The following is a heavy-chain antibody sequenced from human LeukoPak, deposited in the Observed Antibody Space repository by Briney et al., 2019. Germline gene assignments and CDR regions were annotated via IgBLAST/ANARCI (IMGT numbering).Heavy chain of an antibody. CDR3: ASISSGR. CDR1: GGSISGYY. J-gene: IGHJ4*02. D-gene: IGHD3-3*02. V-gene: IGHV4-59*01. CDR2: IYYSGST. Sequence: PSETLSLTCTVSGGSISGYYWSWIRQPPGKGLEWIGYIYYSGSTNYNPSLKSRVTISVDTSKNQFSLNLSSVTAADTAVYYCASISSGRWGQGTLVTVSS.